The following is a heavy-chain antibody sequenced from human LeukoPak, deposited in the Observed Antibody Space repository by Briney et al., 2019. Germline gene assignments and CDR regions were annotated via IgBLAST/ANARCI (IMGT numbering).Heavy chain of an antibody. D-gene: IGHD6-6*01. CDR3: ARALSIAARYGRFDP. V-gene: IGHV4-34*01. CDR2: INHSGST. J-gene: IGHJ5*02. Sequence: TSETLSLTCAVYGGSFSGYYWSWIRQTPGKGLEWIGEINHSGSTNYNPSLKSRVTISVDTSKNQFSLKLSSVTAADTAVYYRARALSIAARYGRFDPWGQGTLVTVSS. CDR1: GGSFSGYY.